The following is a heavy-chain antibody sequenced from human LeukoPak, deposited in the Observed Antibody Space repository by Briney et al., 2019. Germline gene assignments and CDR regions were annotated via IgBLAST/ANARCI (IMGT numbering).Heavy chain of an antibody. CDR2: IRYDGSSE. V-gene: IGHV3-30*02. D-gene: IGHD6-19*01. CDR3: AKDSGSGWYEFDY. J-gene: IGHJ4*02. Sequence: GGSLRLSCAASGFTFSSYGMHWVRQAPGKGLEWVAFIRYDGSSEYYADSVEGRITISRDNSKNTLYLQMNSLRAEDTAVYYCAKDSGSGWYEFDYWGQGTLVTVSS. CDR1: GFTFSSYG.